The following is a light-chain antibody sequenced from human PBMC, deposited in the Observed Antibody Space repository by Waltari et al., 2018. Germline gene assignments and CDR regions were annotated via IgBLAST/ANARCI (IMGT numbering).Light chain of an antibody. CDR1: SSTIARNY. J-gene: IGLJ3*02. CDR3: GTWDDSLKGWV. CDR2: SND. V-gene: IGLV1-44*01. Sequence: QSVLTPPPSASGTPGQRVTISCSGSSSTIARNYVNWDHQFPGTAPKVLIYSNDQRPSGVPDRFSGSKAGTSASLAISGLQSEDEADYYCGTWDDSLKGWVFGGGTKLTVL.